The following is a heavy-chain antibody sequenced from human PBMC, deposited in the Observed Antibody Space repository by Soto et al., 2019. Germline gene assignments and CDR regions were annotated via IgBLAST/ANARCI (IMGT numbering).Heavy chain of an antibody. CDR3: AKDRFLEWLIYGMDV. CDR1: GFTFSSYG. CDR2: ISYDGSNK. V-gene: IGHV3-30*18. D-gene: IGHD3-3*01. Sequence: QVQLVESGGGVVQPGRSLRLSCAASGFTFSSYGMHWVRQAPGKGLEWVAVISYDGSNKYYADSVKGRFTISRDNSKNTLYLQMNSLRAEDTAVYYCAKDRFLEWLIYGMDVWGQGTTVTVSS. J-gene: IGHJ6*02.